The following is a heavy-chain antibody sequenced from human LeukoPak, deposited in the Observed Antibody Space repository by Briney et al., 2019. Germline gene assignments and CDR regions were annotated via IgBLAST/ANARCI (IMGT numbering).Heavy chain of an antibody. CDR2: INHSGST. J-gene: IGHJ4*02. Sequence: SETLSLTCAVYGGSFSGYYWSWIRQPPGKGLEWIGEINHSGSTSYNPSLKSRVTISVDTSKNQFSLKLSSVTAADTAVYYCARRGGYSSGWYGRFDYWGQGTLVTVSS. V-gene: IGHV4-34*01. CDR1: GGSFSGYY. CDR3: ARRGGYSSGWYGRFDY. D-gene: IGHD6-19*01.